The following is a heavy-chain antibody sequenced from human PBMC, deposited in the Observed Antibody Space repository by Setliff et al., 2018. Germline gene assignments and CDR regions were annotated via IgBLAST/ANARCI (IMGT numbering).Heavy chain of an antibody. CDR1: GDSLSGDNYF. Sequence: SETLSLTCTVSGDSLSGDNYFWSWIRHLPGKGLQWLGHTYYTGKTYYNPSLKSRLEMSVDTSKREFALRLSSVIAADTAVYYCARTSTYVLGSGSYWDRWFDPWSQGTLVTVSS. CDR2: TYYTGKT. J-gene: IGHJ5*02. D-gene: IGHD3-10*01. V-gene: IGHV4-30-4*02. CDR3: ARTSTYVLGSGSYWDRWFDP.